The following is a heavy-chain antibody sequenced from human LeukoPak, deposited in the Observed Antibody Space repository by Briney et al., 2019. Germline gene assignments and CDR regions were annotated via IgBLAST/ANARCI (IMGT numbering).Heavy chain of an antibody. V-gene: IGHV4-39*01. CDR1: SGSISSSSYY. Sequence: SETLSLTCTVSSGSISSSSYYWGWIRQPPGKGLEWIGSIYYSGSTYYNPSLKSRVTISVDTSKNQFSLKLGSVTAADTAVYYCARHRIARYYDILTGAFDIWGQGTMVTVSS. CDR3: ARHRIARYYDILTGAFDI. D-gene: IGHD3-9*01. J-gene: IGHJ3*02. CDR2: IYYSGST.